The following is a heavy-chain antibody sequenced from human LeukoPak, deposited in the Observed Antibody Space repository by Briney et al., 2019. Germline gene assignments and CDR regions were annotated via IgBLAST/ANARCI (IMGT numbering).Heavy chain of an antibody. J-gene: IGHJ4*02. CDR3: GTAKALKPPLYY. Sequence: ASVKVSCKASGYTFTSYGISWVRQAPGQGLEWMGWISAYNGNTNYAQKLQGRVTMTTDTSTSTAYMELRSLRSDDTAVYYCGTAKALKPPLYYWGQGTLVTVSS. V-gene: IGHV1-18*01. CDR1: GYTFTSYG. D-gene: IGHD2-15*01. CDR2: ISAYNGNT.